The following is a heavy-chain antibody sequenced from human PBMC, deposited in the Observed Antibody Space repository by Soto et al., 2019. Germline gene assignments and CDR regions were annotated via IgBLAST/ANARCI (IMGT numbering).Heavy chain of an antibody. CDR3: ARGSPGGSGWYGSRYYYGMDV. J-gene: IGHJ6*02. CDR1: GYTFTSYA. D-gene: IGHD6-19*01. CDR2: INAGNGNT. Sequence: ASVKVSCKASGYTFTSYAMHWVRQAPGQRLEWMGWINAGNGNTKYSQKFQGRVTITRDTSASTAYMELSSLRSEDTAVYYCARGSPGGSGWYGSRYYYGMDVWGQGTTVTVSS. V-gene: IGHV1-3*01.